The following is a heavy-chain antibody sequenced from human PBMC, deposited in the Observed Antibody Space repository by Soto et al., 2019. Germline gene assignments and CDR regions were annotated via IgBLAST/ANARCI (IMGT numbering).Heavy chain of an antibody. CDR3: ARDPKTSGGEHWAFNYFDS. V-gene: IGHV3-30-3*01. D-gene: IGHD7-27*01. J-gene: IGHJ4*02. Sequence: GRSLRLSWAASVFSFSISPMHWARQAPGKGPEWVALISYDGTNKFYADSVKGRLTISRDNSKSTLYLQVDSLRPEDAAVYYCARDPKTSGGEHWAFNYFDSWGQGTLVTVSS. CDR1: VFSFSISP. CDR2: ISYDGTNK.